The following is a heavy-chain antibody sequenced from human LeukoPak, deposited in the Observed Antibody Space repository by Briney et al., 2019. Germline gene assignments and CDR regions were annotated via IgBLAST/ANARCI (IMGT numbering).Heavy chain of an antibody. J-gene: IGHJ3*02. CDR2: ISDSGGST. CDR3: AREGGGRNAFDI. D-gene: IGHD3-16*01. Sequence: GGSLRLSCAASGFPFRNYDMTWVRQAPGKGLEWVSAISDSGGSTYYPDSVKGRFPISRDNSKNTLYLQMNSLRAEDTAVYYCAREGGGRNAFDIWGQGTMVTVSS. CDR1: GFPFRNYD. V-gene: IGHV3-23*01.